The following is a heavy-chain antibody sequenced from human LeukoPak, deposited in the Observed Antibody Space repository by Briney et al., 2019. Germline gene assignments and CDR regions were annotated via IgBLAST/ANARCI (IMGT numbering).Heavy chain of an antibody. CDR3: AKDIVVVPAARAFDAFDI. CDR2: ISGSCFTT. D-gene: IGHD2-2*01. J-gene: IGHJ3*02. V-gene: IGHV3-23*01. CDR1: GFTFSSYA. Sequence: GGSLRLSCAASGFTFSSYAMSWVRQAPGKGLEGVSAISGSCFTTYSPYSLKGLFTISTDTSNNPLYLQMNSLRAEDTAVYYCAKDIVVVPAARAFDAFDIWGQGTMVTVSS.